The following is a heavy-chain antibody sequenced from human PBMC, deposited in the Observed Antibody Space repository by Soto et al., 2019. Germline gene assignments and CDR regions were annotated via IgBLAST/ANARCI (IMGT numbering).Heavy chain of an antibody. J-gene: IGHJ5*02. D-gene: IGHD1-1*01. CDR3: VRDGTKTLRDWFDP. V-gene: IGHV4-4*07. Sequence: PSCRLSLSCTVSGASISIYYGSLTRKTAGKGLEWIGRIYATGTTDYNPSLKSRVMMSVDTSKKQFSLKLRSVTAADTAVYYCVRDGTKTLRDWFDPWGQGISVTVSS. CDR2: IYATGTT. CDR1: GASISIYY.